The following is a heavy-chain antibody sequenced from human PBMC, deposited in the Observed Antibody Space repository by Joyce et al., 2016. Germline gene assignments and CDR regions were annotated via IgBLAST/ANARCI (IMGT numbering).Heavy chain of an antibody. CDR2: IYPDDSST. V-gene: IGHV5-51*01. D-gene: IGHD4-11*01. CDR3: ARHRYCNYENWFDP. Sequence: EVQLVQSGAEVKKPGESLKISCKGSGYSFTSYWIGWVRQMPGKGLEWMGIIYPDDSSTRYSPSFQGQVTIAADKSISTAYLQWSSLRASDTAMYYCARHRYCNYENWFDPWGQGTLVTVSS. J-gene: IGHJ5*02. CDR1: GYSFTSYW.